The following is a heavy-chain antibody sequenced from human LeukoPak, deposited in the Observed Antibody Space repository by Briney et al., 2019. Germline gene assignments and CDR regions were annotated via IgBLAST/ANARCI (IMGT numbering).Heavy chain of an antibody. Sequence: SEALSLTCAVYGGSFSGYYWSWIRQPPGKGLEWIGEINHSGSTYYNPSLKSRVTISVDTSKNQFSLKLSSVTAADTAVYYCARGGRIVAEGSYYYYMDVWGKGTTVTVSS. J-gene: IGHJ6*03. CDR1: GGSFSGYY. V-gene: IGHV4-34*01. CDR2: INHSGST. CDR3: ARGGRIVAEGSYYYYMDV. D-gene: IGHD2-15*01.